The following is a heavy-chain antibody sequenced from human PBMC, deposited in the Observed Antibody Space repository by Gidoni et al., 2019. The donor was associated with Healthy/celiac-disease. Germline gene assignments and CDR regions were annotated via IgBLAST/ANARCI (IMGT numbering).Heavy chain of an antibody. V-gene: IGHV4-39*01. CDR1: GGSISSSSYY. J-gene: IGHJ3*02. CDR3: AREKLLGNDAFDI. CDR2: IYYSGST. Sequence: QLQLQESGPGLVKPSETLSLTCTVSGGSISSSSYYWGWIRQPPGKGLEWIGSIYYSGSTYYNPSLKSRVTISVDTSKNQFSLKLSSVTAADTAVYYCAREKLLGNDAFDIWGQGTMVTVSS. D-gene: IGHD3-10*01.